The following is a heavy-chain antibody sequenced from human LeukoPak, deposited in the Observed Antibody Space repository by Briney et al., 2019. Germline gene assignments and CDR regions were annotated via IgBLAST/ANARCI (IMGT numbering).Heavy chain of an antibody. Sequence: SETLSLTCTVSGGSISSYCWSWIRQPAGKGLEWIGRIYTSGSTNYNPSLKSRVTMSVDTSKNQFSLKLSSVTAADTAVYYCARSLTTPPYNWFDPWGQGTLVTVSS. CDR2: IYTSGST. V-gene: IGHV4-4*07. J-gene: IGHJ5*02. CDR3: ARSLTTPPYNWFDP. CDR1: GGSISSYC. D-gene: IGHD4-11*01.